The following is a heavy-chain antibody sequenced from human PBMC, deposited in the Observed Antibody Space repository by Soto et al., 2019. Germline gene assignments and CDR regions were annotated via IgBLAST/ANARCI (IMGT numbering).Heavy chain of an antibody. Sequence: SVKVSCKASGGTFSSYAISWVRQAPGQGLEWMGGIIPIFGTANYAQKFQGRVTITADESTSTAYMELSSLRSEDTAVYYCASGKRNCSSTSCPISIYYCGMDVWGQGTTVTVSS. CDR1: GGTFSSYA. V-gene: IGHV1-69*13. D-gene: IGHD2-2*01. CDR2: IIPIFGTA. CDR3: ASGKRNCSSTSCPISIYYCGMDV. J-gene: IGHJ6*02.